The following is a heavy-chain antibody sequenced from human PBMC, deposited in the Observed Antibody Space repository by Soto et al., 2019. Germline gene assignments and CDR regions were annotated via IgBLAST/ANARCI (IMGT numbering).Heavy chain of an antibody. CDR2: INPSGGST. D-gene: IGHD3-22*01. CDR3: ARTDSSGYWRFDY. CDR1: GYTFTSYY. Sequence: QVQLVQSGAEVKKPGASVKVSCKASGYTFTSYYMHWVRQAPGQGLEWMGIINPSGGSTSYAQKFQVDVTMIRDTSTSTVYMELSSLRSEDTAVYYCARTDSSGYWRFDYWGQGTLVTVSS. V-gene: IGHV1-46*01. J-gene: IGHJ4*02.